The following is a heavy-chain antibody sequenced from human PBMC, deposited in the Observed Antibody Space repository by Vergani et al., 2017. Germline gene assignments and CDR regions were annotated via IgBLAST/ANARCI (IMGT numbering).Heavy chain of an antibody. Sequence: QLQLQESGPGLVKPSETLSLTFTVSGGSISSSSYYWGWIRQPPGKGLEWIGSIYYSGSTYYNPSLKSRVTISVDTSKNQFSLKLSSVTAADTAVYYCARGTVAASPNWFDPWGQGTLVTVSS. CDR3: ARGTVAASPNWFDP. D-gene: IGHD6-19*01. V-gene: IGHV4-39*01. CDR2: IYYSGST. J-gene: IGHJ5*02. CDR1: GGSISSSSYY.